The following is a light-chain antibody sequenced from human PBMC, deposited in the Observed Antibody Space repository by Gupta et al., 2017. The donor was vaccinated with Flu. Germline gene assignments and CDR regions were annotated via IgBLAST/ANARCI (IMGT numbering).Light chain of an antibody. CDR1: NSHRGSKT. V-gene: IGLV1-44*01. CDR3: AQWDDIRDGPV. CDR2: RDD. Sequence: SVLTQPPSASGTPGQRVSISCAGTNSHRGSKTVSWYQQFHGAAPKVLIYRDDERPSGAAARFSGTKSGASAALVIDGLQAEDEASYYCAQWDDIRDGPVFGGGTRMTVL. J-gene: IGLJ2*01.